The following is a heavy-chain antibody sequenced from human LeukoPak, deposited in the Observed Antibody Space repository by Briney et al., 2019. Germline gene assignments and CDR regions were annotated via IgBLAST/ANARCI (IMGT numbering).Heavy chain of an antibody. J-gene: IGHJ4*02. V-gene: IGHV4-30-4*01. D-gene: IGHD4-17*01. CDR2: IYYSGST. CDR3: ARWKTTVTTSADYFDY. Sequence: SQTLSLTCTVSGGSISSGDYYWSWIRQPPGKGLEWIGYIYYSGSTYYNPSLKSRVTISVDTSKSQFSLKLSSVTAADTAVYYCARWKTTVTTSADYFDYWGQGTLVTVSS. CDR1: GGSISSGDYY.